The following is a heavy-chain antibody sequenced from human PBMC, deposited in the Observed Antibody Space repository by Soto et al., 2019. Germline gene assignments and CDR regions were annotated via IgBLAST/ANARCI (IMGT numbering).Heavy chain of an antibody. CDR1: GYTFTIYY. D-gene: IGHD2-2*01. CDR2: INPSGGST. V-gene: IGHV1-46*01. Sequence: ASVKGSCKASGYTFTIYYMHWVRQAPGQGLEWMGIINPSGGSTSYAQKFQGRVTMTRDTSTSTVYMELSSLRSEDTAVYYCARDHQQAFDIWGQGTMVSVSS. CDR3: ARDHQQAFDI. J-gene: IGHJ3*02.